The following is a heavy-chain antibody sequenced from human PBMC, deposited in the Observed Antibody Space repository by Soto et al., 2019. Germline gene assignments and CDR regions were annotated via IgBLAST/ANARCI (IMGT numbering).Heavy chain of an antibody. J-gene: IGHJ5*02. CDR2: INPSGGST. V-gene: IGHV1-46*01. CDR1: GYTFTGYY. D-gene: IGHD6-13*01. Sequence: ASVKVSCKASGYTFTGYYMHRVRQAPGQGLEWMGIINPSGGSTSYAQKFQGRVTMTRDTSTSTVYMELSSLRSQDTAVYYCAIDVSSYSSSPATFNWFDPWGQGTLVTVSS. CDR3: AIDVSSYSSSPATFNWFDP.